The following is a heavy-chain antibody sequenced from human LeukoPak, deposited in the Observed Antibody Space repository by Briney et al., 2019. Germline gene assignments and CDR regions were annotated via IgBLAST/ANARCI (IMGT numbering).Heavy chain of an antibody. CDR3: ARLRGNYYDSSGHNWFDP. CDR1: GYSFTSYW. D-gene: IGHD3-22*01. J-gene: IGHJ5*02. V-gene: IGHV5-51*01. Sequence: GESLKISCKGSGYSFTSYWIGWVRQMPGKGLKWMGIIYPGDSDTRYSPSFQGQVTISADKSISTAYLQWSSLKASDTAMYYCARLRGNYYDSSGHNWFDPWGQGTLVTVSS. CDR2: IYPGDSDT.